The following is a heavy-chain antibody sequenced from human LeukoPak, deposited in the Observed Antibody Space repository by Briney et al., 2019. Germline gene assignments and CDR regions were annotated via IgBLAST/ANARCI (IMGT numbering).Heavy chain of an antibody. D-gene: IGHD3-9*01. CDR1: GLTFSSYA. J-gene: IGHJ6*02. V-gene: IGHV3-30-3*01. Sequence: GGSLRLSCAASGLTFSSYAMHWVRQAPGKGLEWVAVISYDGSNKYYADSVKGRFTISRDKSKNTLYLQMNSLRAEDTAVYYCARENYDILTGHRMDVWGQGTTVTVSS. CDR2: ISYDGSNK. CDR3: ARENYDILTGHRMDV.